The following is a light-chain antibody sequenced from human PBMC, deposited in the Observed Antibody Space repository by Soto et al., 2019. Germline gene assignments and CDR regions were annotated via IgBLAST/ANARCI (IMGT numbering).Light chain of an antibody. CDR2: GAS. V-gene: IGKV3-15*01. CDR1: QTIRND. J-gene: IGKJ4*01. Sequence: EVVMTQSPATVSVSPGDGVTLSCRASQTIRNDLAWYQQKPGKAPRLLIYGASTRETGVPARFSGGGSGTEFTITISSLQSEDVSVSYCQQNNKWPPVTFGGGTKVEIK. CDR3: QQNNKWPPVT.